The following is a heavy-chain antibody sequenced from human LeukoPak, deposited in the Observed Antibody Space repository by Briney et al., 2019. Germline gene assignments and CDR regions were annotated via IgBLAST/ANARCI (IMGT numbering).Heavy chain of an antibody. CDR1: GDSISSGSYY. J-gene: IGHJ4*02. CDR3: ARFPLYSGSYYTFDY. Sequence: SETLSLTCTVSGDSISSGSYYWSWIRQPAGKGLEWIGRIYTSGITDYNPSLKSRVTISVDTSKNQFSLKLSSVTAADTAVYYCARFPLYSGSYYTFDYWGQGTLVTVSS. V-gene: IGHV4-61*02. D-gene: IGHD1-26*01. CDR2: IYTSGIT.